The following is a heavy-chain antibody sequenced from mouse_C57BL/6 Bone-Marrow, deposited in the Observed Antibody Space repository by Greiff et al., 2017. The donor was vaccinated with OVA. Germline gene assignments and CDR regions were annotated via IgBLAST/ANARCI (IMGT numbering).Heavy chain of an antibody. CDR1: GFTFSSYA. CDR3: ARDLITTLAPWFAY. Sequence: EVQRVESGGGLVKPGGSLKLSCAASGFTFSSYAMSWVRQTPEKRLEWVATISDGGSYTYYPDNVKGRFTISRDNAKNNLYLQMSHLKSEDTAMYYCARDLITTLAPWFAYWGQGTLVTVSA. D-gene: IGHD1-2*01. V-gene: IGHV5-4*01. J-gene: IGHJ3*01. CDR2: ISDGGSYT.